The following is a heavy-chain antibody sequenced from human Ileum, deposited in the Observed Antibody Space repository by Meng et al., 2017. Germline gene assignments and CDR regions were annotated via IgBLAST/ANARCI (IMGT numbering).Heavy chain of an antibody. Sequence: LQESAPREARPSQTHSPPAIVLSCSVRSGIFYWSWIRQPPGKGLEGIAYIYYSGSTNYNPSLKSRVTISVDTSKNQFSLKLSSVTAADTAVYYCASYFSYNWNNRNYYFDYWGQGTLVTVSS. V-gene: IGHV4-61*01. J-gene: IGHJ4*02. CDR3: ASYFSYNWNNRNYYFDY. CDR2: IYYSGST. D-gene: IGHD1/OR15-1a*01. CDR1: SCSVRSGIFY.